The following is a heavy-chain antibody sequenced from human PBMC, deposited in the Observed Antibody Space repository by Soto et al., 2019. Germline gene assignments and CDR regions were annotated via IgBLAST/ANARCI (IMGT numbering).Heavy chain of an antibody. Sequence: QVQRVESGGGVVQPGMSLRLSCAASGVTFSSYAMHWVRQAPGKGLEWVALISNDGAKKFYPDSVKGRFTISRDNSQNTLDLQMTSLRAEDTAVYFCVRDLGYGDYRGLFHYWGQGTLVTVSS. J-gene: IGHJ4*02. CDR2: ISNDGAKK. D-gene: IGHD4-17*01. CDR3: VRDLGYGDYRGLFHY. CDR1: GVTFSSYA. V-gene: IGHV3-30*04.